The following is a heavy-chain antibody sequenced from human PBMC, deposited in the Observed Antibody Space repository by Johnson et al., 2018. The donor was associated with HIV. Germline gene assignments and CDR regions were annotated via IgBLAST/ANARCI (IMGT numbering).Heavy chain of an antibody. CDR3: ARPYGDFVYGAVDV. CDR1: AFIFDDYA. V-gene: IGHV3-9*01. Sequence: VQLVESGGGLVQPGRSLRLSCAASAFIFDDYAMHWVRQAPGKGLEWVSGISWNSGSIGYADSMKGRSTITRDNAKNSLYLQMNSLRAEDTALYYCARPYGDFVYGAVDVWCPGTMVTVSS. CDR2: ISWNSGSI. D-gene: IGHD4-17*01. J-gene: IGHJ3*01.